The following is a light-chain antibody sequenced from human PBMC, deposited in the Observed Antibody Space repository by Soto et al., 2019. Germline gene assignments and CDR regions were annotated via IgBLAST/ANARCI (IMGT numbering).Light chain of an antibody. CDR2: GAS. CDR3: QQYNNWPPAWT. J-gene: IGKJ1*01. Sequence: EIVMTQSPATLSVSPGERATLSCRASQDVSSNLAWYQRKPGQAPRLLMYGASIRATGFPDRFSGSGSGTEFPLTISSLQSEDFAVYYCQQYNNWPPAWTFGQGTKVEIK. CDR1: QDVSSN. V-gene: IGKV3D-15*01.